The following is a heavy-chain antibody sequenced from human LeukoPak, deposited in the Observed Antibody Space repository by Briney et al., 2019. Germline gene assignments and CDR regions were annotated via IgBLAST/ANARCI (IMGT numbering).Heavy chain of an antibody. CDR1: GGSFSGYY. V-gene: IGHV4-34*01. D-gene: IGHD6-19*01. CDR2: INHSGST. Sequence: SETLSLTCAVYGGSFSGYYWSWIRQPPGKGLEWIGEINHSGSTNYNPSLKSRVTISVDTSKNQFSLKLSSVTAADTAVYYCARGISGWYRYYGTDVWGKGTTVTVSS. J-gene: IGHJ6*04. CDR3: ARGISGWYRYYGTDV.